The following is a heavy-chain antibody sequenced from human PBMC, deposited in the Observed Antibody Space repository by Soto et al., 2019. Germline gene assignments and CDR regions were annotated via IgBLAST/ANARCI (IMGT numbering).Heavy chain of an antibody. J-gene: IGHJ2*01. Sequence: QVQLVQSGAEVRKPGASVKVSCKASGYTFTRYYLHWVRQAPGQGLEWMGIIDPSGGGTTYAQTFQGRVTITRDTSTSAAYMELSSLRSDDAAVYYCASYCSGRQGSFDLWGRCTLVTVSS. CDR3: ASYCSGRQGSFDL. V-gene: IGHV1-46*01. CDR1: GYTFTRYY. D-gene: IGHD3-10*01. CDR2: IDPSGGGT.